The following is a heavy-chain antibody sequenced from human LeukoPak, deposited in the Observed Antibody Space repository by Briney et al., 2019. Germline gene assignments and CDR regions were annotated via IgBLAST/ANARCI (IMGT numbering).Heavy chain of an antibody. CDR3: AKVGCCSSTSCPYYYYYGMDV. J-gene: IGHJ6*02. V-gene: IGHV3-23*01. CDR2: ISGSGGST. Sequence: GGSLRLSCAASGFTFSSYAMSWVRQAPGKGLEWVSAISGSGGSTYYADSVKGRFTISRDNSKNTLYLQMNSLRAEDTAVYYCAKVGCCSSTSCPYYYYYGMDVWGQGTTVTVSS. D-gene: IGHD2-2*01. CDR1: GFTFSSYA.